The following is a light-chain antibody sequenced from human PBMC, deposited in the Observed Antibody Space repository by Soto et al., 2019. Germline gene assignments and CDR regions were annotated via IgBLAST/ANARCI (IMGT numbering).Light chain of an antibody. CDR3: SSYTSSSNSFV. CDR2: DVS. CDR1: SSDVGGYTY. J-gene: IGLJ1*01. V-gene: IGLV2-14*03. Sequence: QSVLTQPASVSGSPGQSITISCTGTSSDVGGYTYVSWYQQHPGKAPKLMIYDVSYRPSGVSNRFSGSKSGNTASLTISGFQAEDEADYYCSSYTSSSNSFVFGTGTKVTVL.